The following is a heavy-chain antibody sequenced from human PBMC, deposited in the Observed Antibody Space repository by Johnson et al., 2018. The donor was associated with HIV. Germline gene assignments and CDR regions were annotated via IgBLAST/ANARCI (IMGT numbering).Heavy chain of an antibody. D-gene: IGHD3-10*01. V-gene: IGHV3-9*01. CDR2: ISWNSGSI. CDR1: GFTFDDYA. CDR3: AREPRGPSSGSRIPDDFDI. Sequence: VQLVESGGGLVQPGRSLRLSCAASGFTFDDYAMHWVRQAPGKGLEWVSGISWNSGSIGYADSVKGRFTISRDNAKNSMYLQMNSLRAEDTAVYYCAREPRGPSSGSRIPDDFDIWGQGTMVTVSS. J-gene: IGHJ3*02.